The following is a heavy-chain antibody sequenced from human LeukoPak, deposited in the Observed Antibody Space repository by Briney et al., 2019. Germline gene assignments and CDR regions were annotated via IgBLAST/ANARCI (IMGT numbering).Heavy chain of an antibody. CDR1: GFTFSSYW. D-gene: IGHD3-9*01. CDR2: IKQDGSEK. CDR3: ARPYYDILTGYYGALSHVGIWFDP. J-gene: IGHJ5*02. Sequence: GGSLRLSCAASGFTFSSYWMSWVRQAPGKGLEWVANIKQDGSEKYYVDSVKGRFTISRDNAKNSLYLQMNSLRAEDTAVYYCARPYYDILTGYYGALSHVGIWFDPWGQGTLVTVSS. V-gene: IGHV3-7*01.